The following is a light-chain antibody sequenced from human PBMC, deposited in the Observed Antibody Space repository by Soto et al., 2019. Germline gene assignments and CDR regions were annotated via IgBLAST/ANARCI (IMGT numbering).Light chain of an antibody. V-gene: IGKV1-39*01. Sequence: DIHLAQSPSSLSASVGDRLTITCRASQSISTYLNWYQQKPGKAPKVLISAASSLQSGVPSRFSGSGSGTEFTLTITSLQPEDFATYYCQQSFTTPRTFGQGTKVDIK. CDR3: QQSFTTPRT. CDR1: QSISTY. J-gene: IGKJ1*01. CDR2: AAS.